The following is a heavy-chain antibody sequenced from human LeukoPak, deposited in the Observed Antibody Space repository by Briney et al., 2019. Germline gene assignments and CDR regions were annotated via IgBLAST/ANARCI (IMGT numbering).Heavy chain of an antibody. V-gene: IGHV3-74*01. CDR1: GFTFSSYW. CDR3: ARVVRGVTGSYNWFDP. CDR2: INSDGSST. Sequence: GGSLRLSCAASGFTFSSYWMHWVRQAPGKGLVWVSRINSDGSSTSYADSVKGRFTISKDNSKNTLYLQMNSLRAEDTAVYYCARVVRGVTGSYNWFDPWGQGTLVTVSS. J-gene: IGHJ5*02. D-gene: IGHD3-10*01.